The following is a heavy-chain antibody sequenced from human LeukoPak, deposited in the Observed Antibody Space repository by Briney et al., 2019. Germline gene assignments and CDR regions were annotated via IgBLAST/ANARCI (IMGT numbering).Heavy chain of an antibody. V-gene: IGHV3-7*03. CDR2: ISHNGNVN. D-gene: IGHD3-16*01. CDR3: ARGGGLDV. Sequence: GGSLRLSCAASGFTFSSYWMNWARQAPGKGLEWVASISHNGNVNYYVDSVKGRFTISRDNAKNSLYLQMSNLGAEDTAVYFCARGGGLDVWGQGATVTVSS. CDR1: GFTFSSYW. J-gene: IGHJ6*02.